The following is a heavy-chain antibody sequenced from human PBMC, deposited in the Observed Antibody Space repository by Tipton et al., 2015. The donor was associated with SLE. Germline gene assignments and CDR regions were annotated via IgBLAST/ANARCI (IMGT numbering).Heavy chain of an antibody. CDR1: GFTFSSSG. CDR3: AKRSVRGATFYFEY. D-gene: IGHD3-3*01. J-gene: IGHJ4*02. Sequence: SLRLSCVTSGFTFSSSGMHWVRQAPGKGLEWVAVITSDGNNEYYADSVKGRFTISRDNSKNTLFLQMSSLRTEDTAVYYCAKRSVRGATFYFEYWGLGTLVTVSS. CDR2: ITSDGNNE. V-gene: IGHV3-30*18.